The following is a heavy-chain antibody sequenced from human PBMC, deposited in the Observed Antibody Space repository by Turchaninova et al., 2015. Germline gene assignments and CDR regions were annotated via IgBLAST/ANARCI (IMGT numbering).Heavy chain of an antibody. J-gene: IGHJ4*02. CDR2: SDHSGST. Sequence: QVQLQQWGAGLLKPSETLSLTCAVYGGSFSGYYWSWIRQPPVKGLGWIGQSDHSGSTNQNSSFKSRVTMAVDTAKNQFSRRVTSVTAADTAVYYCARVNIVVVAGTPYYFDFWGRGTLFTVSP. CDR3: ARVNIVVVAGTPYYFDF. D-gene: IGHD2-15*01. V-gene: IGHV4-34*01. CDR1: GGSFSGYY.